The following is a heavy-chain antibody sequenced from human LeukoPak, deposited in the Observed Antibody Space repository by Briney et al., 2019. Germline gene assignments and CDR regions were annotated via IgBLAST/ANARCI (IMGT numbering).Heavy chain of an antibody. CDR1: GFTFRSYG. V-gene: IGHV3-23*01. Sequence: TGGSLRLSCAASGFTFRSYGMSWVRQAPGKGLEWVSGISGSGGRTFYADSVKGRFTISRDKSKNSLYLQMNSLRAEDTAVYYCARVYRRYFDYWGQGTLVTVSS. CDR2: ISGSGGRT. J-gene: IGHJ4*02. D-gene: IGHD1-14*01. CDR3: ARVYRRYFDY.